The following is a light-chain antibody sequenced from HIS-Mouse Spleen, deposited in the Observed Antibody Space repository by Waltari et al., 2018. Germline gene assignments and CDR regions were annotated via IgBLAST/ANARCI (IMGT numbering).Light chain of an antibody. J-gene: IGLJ3*02. CDR1: SSDVGSYNL. CDR3: CSYAGSSTLV. CDR2: EGS. V-gene: IGLV2-23*01. Sequence: QSALTQPAAVSGSPGQSITISCTGTSSDVGSYNLVPWYQQHPGKAPKLMIYEGSKRASGVSNSFSGSKSGNTASLTISGLQAADEADYYCCSYAGSSTLVFGGGTKLTVL.